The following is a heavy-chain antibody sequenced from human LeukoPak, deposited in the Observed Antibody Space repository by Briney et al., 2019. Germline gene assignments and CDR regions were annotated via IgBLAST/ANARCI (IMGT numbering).Heavy chain of an antibody. V-gene: IGHV3-20*04. CDR1: GFTFDDYD. CDR2: INWNGDKT. CDR3: ARNSGANVYTYSFQY. Sequence: GGSLRLSCVASGFTFDDYDMTWVRQAPGKGLEWVSGINWNGDKTGDADSVKGRFTISRDNAKNSLYLQMNSLRVEDTAFYYCARNSGANVYTYSFQYWGRGTLVTVSS. J-gene: IGHJ4*02. D-gene: IGHD1-26*01.